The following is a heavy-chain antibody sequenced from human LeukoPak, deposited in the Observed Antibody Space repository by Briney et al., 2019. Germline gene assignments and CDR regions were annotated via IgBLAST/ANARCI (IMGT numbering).Heavy chain of an antibody. CDR1: GGSISSNNYY. V-gene: IGHV4-39*01. Sequence: SESLSLACTVSGGSISSNNYYWGWIRQPPGKGLEWIGSIYYSGSTYYNPSLKSRVTISGDTSKNQFSLKLSSVTAADTAVYYCARGLRYFDWYFSDWGQGTLVTVSS. CDR3: ARGLRYFDWYFSD. J-gene: IGHJ4*02. D-gene: IGHD3-9*01. CDR2: IYYSGST.